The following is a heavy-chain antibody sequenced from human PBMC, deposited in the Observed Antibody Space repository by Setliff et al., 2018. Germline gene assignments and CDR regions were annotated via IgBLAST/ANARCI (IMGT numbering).Heavy chain of an antibody. V-gene: IGHV4-59*01. Sequence: SETLSLTCTVSGGSISSYYGSWIRQPPGKRLEWIGYIYASGSTNYNPSLESRVTISVDKSKNQFSLRLNSAPSADTAVYYCARFRGSFDYWGQGPLFTVSS. CDR1: GGSISSYY. CDR3: ARFRGSFDY. J-gene: IGHJ4*02. CDR2: IYASGST.